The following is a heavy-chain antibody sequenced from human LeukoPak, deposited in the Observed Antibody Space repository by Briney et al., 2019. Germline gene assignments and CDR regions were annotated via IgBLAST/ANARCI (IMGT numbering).Heavy chain of an antibody. CDR3: ARAPLNHFDY. Sequence: KASETLSLTCAVYGGSFSGYYWSWIRQPPGKGLEWIGEINHSGSTNYNPSLKSRVTISVDTSKNQFSLRLSSVTAADTAVYYCARAPLNHFDYWGQGTLVTVSS. J-gene: IGHJ4*02. CDR2: INHSGST. D-gene: IGHD1-14*01. CDR1: GGSFSGYY. V-gene: IGHV4-34*01.